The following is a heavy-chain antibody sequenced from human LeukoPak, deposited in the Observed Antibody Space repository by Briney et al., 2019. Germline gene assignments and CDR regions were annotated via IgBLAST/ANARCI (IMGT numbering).Heavy chain of an antibody. V-gene: IGHV4-34*01. D-gene: IGHD3-9*01. CDR3: AGGPPRYDILTGYGFDY. J-gene: IGHJ4*02. Sequence: SETLSLTCAVYGGSFSGYYWSWIRQPPGKGLEWIGEINHSGSTNYNPSLKSRVTISVDTSKNQFSLKLGSVTAADTAVYYCAGGPPRYDILTGYGFDYWGQGTLVTVSS. CDR1: GGSFSGYY. CDR2: INHSGST.